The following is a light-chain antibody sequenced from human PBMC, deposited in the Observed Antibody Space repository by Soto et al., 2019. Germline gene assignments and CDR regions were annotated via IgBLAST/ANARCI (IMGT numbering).Light chain of an antibody. CDR3: TSYTTGNVYV. V-gene: IGLV2-14*03. Sequence: QSALTQPASVSGSPGQSVTISCTGTSSDIGAYNYVSWYQQLPGKAPKFIISEVTDRPSPFSNRFSASKSGNTASLTISGLQPEDEADYYCTSYTTGNVYVFGTGTKLTVL. CDR1: SSDIGAYNY. J-gene: IGLJ1*01. CDR2: EVT.